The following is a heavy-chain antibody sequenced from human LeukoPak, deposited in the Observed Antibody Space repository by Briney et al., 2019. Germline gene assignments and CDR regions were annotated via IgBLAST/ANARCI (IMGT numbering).Heavy chain of an antibody. CDR3: ATYRQVLLPFES. V-gene: IGHV3-48*01. Sequence: GGSLRLSCAASGFTFSSYSMNWVRQAPGKGLEWVSYISSSSSTIYYADSVKGRFTISRDNAKNSLYLQMNSLRAEDTAIYYCATYRQVLLPFESWGQGTLVTVSS. CDR1: GFTFSSYS. CDR2: ISSSSSTI. D-gene: IGHD2-8*02. J-gene: IGHJ4*02.